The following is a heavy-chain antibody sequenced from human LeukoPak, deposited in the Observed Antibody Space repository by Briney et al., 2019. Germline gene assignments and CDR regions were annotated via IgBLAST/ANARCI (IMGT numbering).Heavy chain of an antibody. CDR2: IWYDRSNK. CDR1: GFTFSSYG. J-gene: IGHJ4*02. D-gene: IGHD3-16*01. V-gene: IGHV3-33*01. Sequence: GGSLRLSCAASGFTFSSYGMHWVRQAPGKGLEWVAVIWYDRSNKFYVDSVKGRFTISRDNSKNTLYLQMNSLRDEHSAVYYCARDRVADMVTFGGSFDYWGQGTLVTVSS. CDR3: ARDRVADMVTFGGSFDY.